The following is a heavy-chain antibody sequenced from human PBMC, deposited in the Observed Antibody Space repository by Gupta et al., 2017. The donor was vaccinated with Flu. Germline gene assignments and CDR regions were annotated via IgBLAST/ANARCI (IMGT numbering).Heavy chain of an antibody. CDR2: IWYDGSNK. D-gene: IGHD4-17*01. Sequence: QVQLVVSGGGVVQPGRSRRPSCAASGFTFSTYGIHSVRQAPGKGLEWVAFIWYDGSNKDYADSVKGRFTISRDNSKNTLFLQMNSLRAEDTAVYYCARDFYGDYERLDYWGQGTLVTVSS. CDR3: ARDFYGDYERLDY. CDR1: GFTFSTYG. J-gene: IGHJ4*02. V-gene: IGHV3-33*01.